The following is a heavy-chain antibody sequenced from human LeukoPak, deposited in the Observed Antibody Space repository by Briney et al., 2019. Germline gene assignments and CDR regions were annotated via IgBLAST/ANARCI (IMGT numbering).Heavy chain of an antibody. CDR3: ARGNPLLSFDY. D-gene: IGHD2-15*01. CDR2: IYYSGST. CDR1: GGSISSSSYY. Sequence: PSETLSLTCTVSGGSISSSSYYWGWIRQPPGKGLEWIGSIYYSGSTYYNPSLKSRVTISVDTSKNQFSLKLSSVTAADTAVYYCARGNPLLSFDYWGQGTLVTVSS. J-gene: IGHJ4*02. V-gene: IGHV4-39*07.